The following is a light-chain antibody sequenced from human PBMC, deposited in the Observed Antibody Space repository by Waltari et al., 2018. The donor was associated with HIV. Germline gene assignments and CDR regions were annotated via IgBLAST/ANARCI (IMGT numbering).Light chain of an antibody. Sequence: SYVLTQPPSVSVATGQTARITCGGNKIGSNNVHWYQQKPGLAPVLVVYDDRDRPTGIPERFSGSNSGNTATLTISRVEAGDEADYFCQVWESNSDPLVFGGGTKLTVL. J-gene: IGLJ2*01. CDR3: QVWESNSDPLV. V-gene: IGLV3-21*02. CDR1: KIGSNN. CDR2: DDR.